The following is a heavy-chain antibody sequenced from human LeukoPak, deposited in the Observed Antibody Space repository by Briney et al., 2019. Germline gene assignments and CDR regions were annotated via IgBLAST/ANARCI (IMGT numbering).Heavy chain of an antibody. CDR3: ARDDGGYSYGYGISDNWFDP. CDR2: IIPIFGTA. J-gene: IGHJ5*02. D-gene: IGHD5-18*01. V-gene: IGHV1-69*01. Sequence: ASVKVSCKASGGTFSSYAISWVRQAPGQGLEWMGGIIPIFGTANYAQKFQGRVTITADESTSTAYMELSSLRSEDTAVYYCARDDGGYSYGYGISDNWFDPWGQGTLVTVSS. CDR1: GGTFSSYA.